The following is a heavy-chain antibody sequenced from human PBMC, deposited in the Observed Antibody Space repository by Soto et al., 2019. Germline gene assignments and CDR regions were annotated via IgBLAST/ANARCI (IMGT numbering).Heavy chain of an antibody. D-gene: IGHD2-8*01. Sequence: PSETLSLTCTVSGGSISSYYWSWIRQPPGKGLEWIGYIYYSGSTNYNPSLKSRVTISVDTSKNQFSLKLSSVTAADTAVYYCARFMLPDYFDYWGQGTLVTVSS. CDR3: ARFMLPDYFDY. CDR1: GGSISSYY. CDR2: IYYSGST. V-gene: IGHV4-59*08. J-gene: IGHJ4*02.